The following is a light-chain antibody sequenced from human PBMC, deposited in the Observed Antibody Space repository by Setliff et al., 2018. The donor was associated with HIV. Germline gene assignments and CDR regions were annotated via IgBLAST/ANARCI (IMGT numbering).Light chain of an antibody. V-gene: IGLV1-40*01. CDR3: CSYAGNYIWV. CDR1: SSNIGAGYD. CDR2: DGH. Sequence: QSVLTQPPSVSGAPGQRVTISCTGSSSNIGAGYDVHWYQQHPGKAPKLIYDGHRRPSGVPDRFSGSKSGNTASLTVSGLQPEDEADYYCCSYAGNYIWVFGGGTKVTVL. J-gene: IGLJ3*02.